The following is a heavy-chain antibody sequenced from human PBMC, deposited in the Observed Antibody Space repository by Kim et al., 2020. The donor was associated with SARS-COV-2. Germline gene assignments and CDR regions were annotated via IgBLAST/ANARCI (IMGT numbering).Heavy chain of an antibody. D-gene: IGHD3-10*01. Sequence: KGRFTLSRDNAKNSLYLQMNSLRDEDTAVYYCARAGRWFGELLYRVYFDYWGQGTLVTVSS. V-gene: IGHV3-48*02. J-gene: IGHJ4*02. CDR3: ARAGRWFGELLYRVYFDY.